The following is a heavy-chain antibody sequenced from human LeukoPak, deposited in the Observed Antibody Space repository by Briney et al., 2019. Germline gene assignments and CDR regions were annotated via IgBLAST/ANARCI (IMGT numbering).Heavy chain of an antibody. Sequence: GESLKISCKGSGYSFTNNWIGWVRQVPGKGLEWLGIIYPGDSDTTYSPSFQGHVTIPADKSTSTAYLQWNSLKASDTAMYYCARLQGVSRGWSFDYWGQGTLVTVSS. CDR1: GYSFTNNW. J-gene: IGHJ4*02. CDR3: ARLQGVSRGWSFDY. D-gene: IGHD6-19*01. CDR2: IYPGDSDT. V-gene: IGHV5-51*01.